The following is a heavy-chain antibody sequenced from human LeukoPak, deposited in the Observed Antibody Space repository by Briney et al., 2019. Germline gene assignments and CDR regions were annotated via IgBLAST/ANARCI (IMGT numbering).Heavy chain of an antibody. CDR2: IGHMSRDI. Sequence: PGGSLRLSCAASGFTFNIYGINWVRQAPGKGLEWISYIGHMSRDIYYADSVRGRFTVSRDNAKNSLFLQMNSLRVQDTAVYFCARARRARGPDFWGRGTLVTVAS. CDR1: GFTFNIYG. D-gene: IGHD5-24*01. J-gene: IGHJ4*02. V-gene: IGHV3-21*05. CDR3: ARARRARGPDF.